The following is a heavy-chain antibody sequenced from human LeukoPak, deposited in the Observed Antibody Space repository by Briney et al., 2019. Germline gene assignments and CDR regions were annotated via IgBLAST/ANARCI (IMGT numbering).Heavy chain of an antibody. D-gene: IGHD6-13*01. V-gene: IGHV3-64D*09. CDR2: ISSNGGST. Sequence: GGSLRLSCSASGFTFSSYAMHWVRQAPWKGLEYVSAISSNGGSTYYADSVKGRFTISRDNSKNTLYLQMSSLRAKDTAVYYCVKDRVAAAGRGYFDYWGQGTLVTVSS. J-gene: IGHJ4*02. CDR1: GFTFSSYA. CDR3: VKDRVAAAGRGYFDY.